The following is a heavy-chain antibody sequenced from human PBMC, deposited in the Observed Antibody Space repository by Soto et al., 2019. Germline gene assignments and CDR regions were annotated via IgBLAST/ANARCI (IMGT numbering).Heavy chain of an antibody. CDR1: GVSISSYY. Sequence: PSETLSLTCTVSGVSISSYYWSWIRQPPGKGLEWIGYIYYSGSTNYNPSIKSRVTISVDTSKNQFSLKLSSVTAADTAVYYCARESGGAIGYWGQGTLVTVS. V-gene: IGHV4-59*01. D-gene: IGHD1-26*01. CDR2: IYYSGST. CDR3: ARESGGAIGY. J-gene: IGHJ4*02.